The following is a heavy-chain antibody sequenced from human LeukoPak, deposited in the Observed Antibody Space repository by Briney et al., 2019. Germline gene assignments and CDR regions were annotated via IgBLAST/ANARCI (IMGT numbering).Heavy chain of an antibody. CDR1: GYTFTGYY. J-gene: IGHJ4*02. V-gene: IGHV1-2*06. CDR3: AAMGYDFWSGYSAFGY. D-gene: IGHD3-3*01. Sequence: ASMKVSCKASGYTFTGYYMHWVRQAPGQGLEWIGRINPNSGGTNYAQKFQGRVTMTRDTSISTAYMELSRLRSDDTAVYYCAAMGYDFWSGYSAFGYWGQGTLVTVSS. CDR2: INPNSGGT.